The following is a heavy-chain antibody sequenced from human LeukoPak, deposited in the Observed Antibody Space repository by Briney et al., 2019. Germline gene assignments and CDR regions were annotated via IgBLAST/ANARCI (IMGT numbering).Heavy chain of an antibody. V-gene: IGHV1-18*01. J-gene: IGHJ4*02. Sequence: ASVKVSCKASGYTFTSYGISWVRQAPGQGLEWMGWISAYSGNTNYAQKLQGRVTMTTDTSTSTAYMELRSLRSDDTAVYYCARDVRYSSSWAIDYWGQGTLVTVSS. CDR1: GYTFTSYG. D-gene: IGHD6-13*01. CDR2: ISAYSGNT. CDR3: ARDVRYSSSWAIDY.